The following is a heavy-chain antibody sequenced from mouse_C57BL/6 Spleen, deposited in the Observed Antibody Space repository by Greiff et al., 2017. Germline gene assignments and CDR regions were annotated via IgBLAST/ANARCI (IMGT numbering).Heavy chain of an antibody. CDR2: IYPGSGST. V-gene: IGHV1-55*01. CDR3: ARETITTVGATNYFDY. D-gene: IGHD1-1*01. CDR1: GYTFTSYW. J-gene: IGHJ2*01. Sequence: QVQLQQPGAELVKPGASVKMSCKASGYTFTSYWITWVKQRPGQGLEWIGGIYPGSGSTNYNEKFKSKATLTVDTSSSTASMQLSSLTSEDSAVYYCARETITTVGATNYFDYWGQGTTLTVSS.